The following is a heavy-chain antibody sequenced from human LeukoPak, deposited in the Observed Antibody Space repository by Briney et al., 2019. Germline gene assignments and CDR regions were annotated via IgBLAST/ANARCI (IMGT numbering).Heavy chain of an antibody. CDR3: ARSFHFERRDSPRY. CDR1: AYIFTGYY. Sequence: ASVKVSCKASAYIFTGYYIHWVRQAPGQGLEWMGWINPKSGGTKYPQKFQGRVTMTRDTSINTAYMELSSLRSDDTAVYYCARSFHFERRDSPRYWGQGTLVTVSS. V-gene: IGHV1-2*02. D-gene: IGHD5-24*01. J-gene: IGHJ4*02. CDR2: INPKSGGT.